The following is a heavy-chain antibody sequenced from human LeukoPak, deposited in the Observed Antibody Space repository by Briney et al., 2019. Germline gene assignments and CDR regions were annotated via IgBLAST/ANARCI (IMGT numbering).Heavy chain of an antibody. D-gene: IGHD4-23*01. V-gene: IGHV4-39*01. CDR3: AIRYYGGMEPT. CDR2: IYYSGST. J-gene: IGHJ5*02. CDR1: GGSISTSNYY. Sequence: SSETLSLTCTVSGGSISTSNYYWGWIRQPPGKGLEWIGSIYYSGSTYYNPSLKSRVTISVDTSKNQFSLKLSSVTAADTAVYYCAIRYYGGMEPTWGQGTLVTVSS.